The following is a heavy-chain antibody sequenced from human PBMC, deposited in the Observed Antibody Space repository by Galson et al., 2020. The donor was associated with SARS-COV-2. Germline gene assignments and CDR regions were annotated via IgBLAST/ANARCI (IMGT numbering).Heavy chain of an antibody. CDR1: GYTFTSYG. CDR3: ARDSPGTPYYDFWSDYYYYMDV. CDR2: ISAYNGNT. V-gene: IGHV1-18*01. Sequence: ASVKVSCKASGYTFTSYGISWVRQAPGQGLEWMGWISAYNGNTNYAQKLQGRVTMTTDTSTSTAYMELRSLRSDDTAVYYCARDSPGTPYYDFWSDYYYYMDVWGKGTTVTVSS. J-gene: IGHJ6*03. D-gene: IGHD3-3*01.